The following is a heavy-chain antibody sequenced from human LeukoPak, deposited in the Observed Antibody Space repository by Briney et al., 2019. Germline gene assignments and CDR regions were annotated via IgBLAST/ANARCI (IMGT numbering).Heavy chain of an antibody. CDR3: TTMRLWFEELYPDY. CDR2: IKSKTDGGTT. D-gene: IGHD3-10*01. CDR1: GFTFSNAW. Sequence: GGSLRLSCAASGFTFSNAWMSWVRQAPGKGLEWVGRIKSKTDGGTTDYAAPVKGRFTISRDDSKNTLYLQMNSLKTEDTAVYYCTTMRLWFEELYPDYWGQGTLVTVSS. J-gene: IGHJ4*02. V-gene: IGHV3-15*01.